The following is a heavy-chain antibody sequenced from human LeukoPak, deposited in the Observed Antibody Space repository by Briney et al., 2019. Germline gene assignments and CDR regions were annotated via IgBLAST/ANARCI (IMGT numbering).Heavy chain of an antibody. Sequence: GGSLRLSCAASGFTFSSYAMSWVRQAPGKGLEWVSAISGSGGSTYYADSVKGRFTISRDNSKNTLYLRMNSLRAEDTAVYYCARETPAAIFLDYYYYGMDVWGQGTTVTVSS. J-gene: IGHJ6*02. CDR3: ARETPAAIFLDYYYYGMDV. V-gene: IGHV3-23*01. CDR1: GFTFSSYA. D-gene: IGHD2-2*01. CDR2: ISGSGGST.